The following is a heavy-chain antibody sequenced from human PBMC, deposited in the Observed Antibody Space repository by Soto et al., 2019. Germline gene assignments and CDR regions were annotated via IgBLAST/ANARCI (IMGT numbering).Heavy chain of an antibody. CDR1: GFTFSSYA. CDR3: ASSAMTMVWRLYFDN. CDR2: ISASLGST. D-gene: IGHD3-10*01. Sequence: EVQLLESGGGLVQPGGSLRLSCAASGFTFSSYAMSWVRQAPGKGLEGVAGISASLGSTDYTDSVKGRFTISRDNSKNTLYLQIDSLRVEDTALYYCASSAMTMVWRLYFDNWGQGILLSVSS. J-gene: IGHJ4*02. V-gene: IGHV3-23*01.